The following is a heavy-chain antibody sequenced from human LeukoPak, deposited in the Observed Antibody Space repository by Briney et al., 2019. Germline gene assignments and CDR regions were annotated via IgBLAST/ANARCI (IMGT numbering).Heavy chain of an antibody. J-gene: IGHJ4*02. D-gene: IGHD6-13*01. CDR2: INHSGST. CDR1: GGSISSGDYY. V-gene: IGHV4-39*07. CDR3: ARGFGSWSVANEFDY. Sequence: SETLSLTCTVSGGSISSGDYYWSWIRQPPGKGLEWIGEINHSGSTNYNPSLESRVTISVDTSKNQFSLKLSSVTAADTAVYYCARGFGSWSVANEFDYWGQGTLVTVSS.